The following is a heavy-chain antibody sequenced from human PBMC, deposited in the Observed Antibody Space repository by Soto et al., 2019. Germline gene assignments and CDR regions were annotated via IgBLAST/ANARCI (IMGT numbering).Heavy chain of an antibody. Sequence: GESLKISCKGSGYSFTSYWIGWVRQMPGKGLEWMGIIYPGDSDTRYSPSFQGQVTISADKSISTAYLQWSSLKASDTAMYYCARHPRITGTTENDWYFDLWGRGTLVTVSS. CDR1: GYSFTSYW. V-gene: IGHV5-51*01. CDR2: IYPGDSDT. CDR3: ARHPRITGTTENDWYFDL. D-gene: IGHD1-7*01. J-gene: IGHJ2*01.